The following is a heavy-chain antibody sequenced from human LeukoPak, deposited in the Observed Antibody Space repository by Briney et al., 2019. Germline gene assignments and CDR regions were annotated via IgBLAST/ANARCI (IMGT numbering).Heavy chain of an antibody. V-gene: IGHV4-59*08. J-gene: IGHJ4*02. D-gene: IGHD4-11*01. CDR2: IYYSGST. Sequence: SETLSLTCTVSGGSISNYYWSWIRQPPGEGLEWIGYIYYSGSTNYNPSLKSRVTMSIDTSKNQFSLNLTSVTATDTAVYYCARGGLGGITAYSNYLFDYWGQGTLVTVSS. CDR1: GGSISNYY. CDR3: ARGGLGGITAYSNYLFDY.